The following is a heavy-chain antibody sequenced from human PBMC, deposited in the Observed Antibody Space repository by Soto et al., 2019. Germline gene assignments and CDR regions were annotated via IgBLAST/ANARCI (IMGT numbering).Heavy chain of an antibody. CDR2: INSDGSGI. CDR1: EFTFRNYW. CDR3: SRDDEGYKRGY. J-gene: IGHJ4*02. Sequence: EVQLVESGGGLVQPGGSLRLSCAASEFTFRNYWLDWVRKAPGKGLVWVSRINSDGSGIRYADSVPGRFTIFRDNAKNTLYLQMNSLRAEDTAVYYCSRDDEGYKRGYWGQGTLVTVSS. V-gene: IGHV3-74*01. D-gene: IGHD1-1*01.